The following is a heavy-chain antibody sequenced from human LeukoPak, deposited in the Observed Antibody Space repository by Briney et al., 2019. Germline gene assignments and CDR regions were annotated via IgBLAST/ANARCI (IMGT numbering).Heavy chain of an antibody. V-gene: IGHV4-39*01. CDR2: IYYTGST. D-gene: IGHD5-24*01. J-gene: IGHJ4*02. Sequence: SETLSLTCTVSGGSISSSSYYWGWIRQSPGKGLEWIGSIYYTGSTYYHPSLKSRVTISVDTSKNQFSLKLSSVTAADTAIYYCARRHHNWDYWGQGALVTVSS. CDR3: ARRHHNWDY. CDR1: GGSISSSSYY.